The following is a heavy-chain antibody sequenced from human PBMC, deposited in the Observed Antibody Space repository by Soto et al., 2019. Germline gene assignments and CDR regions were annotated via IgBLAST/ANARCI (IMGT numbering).Heavy chain of an antibody. CDR1: GASISSRGFY. D-gene: IGHD2-21*02. CDR2: ISYSGST. Sequence: QVQLQESGPGLVKPSQTLSLTCPVSGASISSRGFYWTWIRQLPGKGLEWIGYISYSGSTNYSPSLKSRLNISIDTSDNHFSLKLTSVTAADTAVYYCARQSMVTGNYYFDSWGQGTLVTVAT. CDR3: ARQSMVTGNYYFDS. V-gene: IGHV4-31*03. J-gene: IGHJ4*02.